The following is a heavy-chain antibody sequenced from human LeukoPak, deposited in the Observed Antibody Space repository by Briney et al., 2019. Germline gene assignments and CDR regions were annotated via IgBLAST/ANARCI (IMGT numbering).Heavy chain of an antibody. V-gene: IGHV1-69*01. CDR2: IIPIFGTA. D-gene: IGHD3-10*01. J-gene: IGHJ4*02. CDR1: GGTFSSYA. CDR3: ARVFGGAGDYDDY. Sequence: SVKVSCKASGGTFSSYAISWVRQATGQGLEWMGGIIPIFGTANYAQKFQGRVTITADESTSTAYMELSSLRSEDTAVYYCARVFGGAGDYDDYWGQGTLVTVSS.